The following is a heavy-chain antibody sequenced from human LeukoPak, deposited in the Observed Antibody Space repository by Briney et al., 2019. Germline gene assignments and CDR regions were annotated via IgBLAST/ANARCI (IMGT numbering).Heavy chain of an antibody. CDR2: ISGDGGST. Sequence: GGSLRLSCAASGFTFDDYAMQWVRQAPGKGLEWVSLISGDGGSTYYADSVKGRFTISRDNSKNSLYLQMNSLRTEDTALYYCAKALGTYYYDSSGYYSAFDIWGQGTMVTVSS. CDR3: AKALGTYYYDSSGYYSAFDI. D-gene: IGHD3-22*01. J-gene: IGHJ3*02. V-gene: IGHV3-43*02. CDR1: GFTFDDYA.